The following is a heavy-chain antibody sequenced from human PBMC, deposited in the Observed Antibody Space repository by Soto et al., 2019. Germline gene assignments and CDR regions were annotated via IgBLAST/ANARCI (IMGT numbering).Heavy chain of an antibody. D-gene: IGHD4-17*01. CDR1: GGSISSGDYY. J-gene: IGHJ5*02. V-gene: IGHV4-30-4*01. CDR3: TNTVTHGWFAP. Sequence: PSETLSLTCTVSGGSISSGDYYWSWIRQPPGKGLEWIAYIYSSGSTYYNPSLKSRVTISVDTSKNQFSLKLSSVTAADTAVYYCTNTVTHGWFAPWGQGTLVTVS. CDR2: IYSSGST.